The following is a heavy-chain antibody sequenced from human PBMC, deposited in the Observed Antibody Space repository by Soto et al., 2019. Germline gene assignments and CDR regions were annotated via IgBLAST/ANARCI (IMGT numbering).Heavy chain of an antibody. CDR1: GYSFTSYW. CDR3: ARLSISSSSPLYYYYGMDV. CDR2: IYPGDSDT. Sequence: GESLKISCKGSGYSFTSYWIGWVRQMPGKGLEWMGIIYPGDSDTRYSPSFQGQVTISADKSISTAYLQWSSLKASDTAMYYCARLSISSSSPLYYYYGMDVWGQGTTVTVSS. V-gene: IGHV5-51*01. J-gene: IGHJ6*02. D-gene: IGHD6-6*01.